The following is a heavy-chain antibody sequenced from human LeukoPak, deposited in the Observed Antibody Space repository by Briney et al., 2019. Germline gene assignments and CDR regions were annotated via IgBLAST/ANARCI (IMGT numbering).Heavy chain of an antibody. CDR3: AIFQISTSWPEYFQH. Sequence: GRSLRLSCAASGFTFSSYAMHWVRKAPGMGLEWVAVISYDGSNKYYADSVKGRFTISRDNSKNTLYLQMNSLRAEDTAIYYCAIFQISTSWPEYFQHWGQGTLVTVSS. D-gene: IGHD6-13*01. J-gene: IGHJ1*01. V-gene: IGHV3-30*04. CDR2: ISYDGSNK. CDR1: GFTFSSYA.